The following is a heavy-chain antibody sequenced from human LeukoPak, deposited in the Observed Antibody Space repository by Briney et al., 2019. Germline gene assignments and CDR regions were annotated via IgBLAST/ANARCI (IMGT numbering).Heavy chain of an antibody. CDR1: GFTFSSYG. Sequence: GRSLRLSCAASGFTFSSYGMHWVRQAPCKGLERVAVIWYDGSNKYYADSVKGRFTISRDDSKNTLYLQMNSLRAEDTAVYYCAKVPNWRYWYFDLWGRGTLVTVSS. J-gene: IGHJ2*01. V-gene: IGHV3-33*06. CDR3: AKVPNWRYWYFDL. CDR2: IWYDGSNK. D-gene: IGHD1-1*01.